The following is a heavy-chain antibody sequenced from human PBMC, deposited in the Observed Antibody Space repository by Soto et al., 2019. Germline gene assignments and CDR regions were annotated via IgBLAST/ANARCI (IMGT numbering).Heavy chain of an antibody. D-gene: IGHD3-10*01. CDR3: ARWSGVGVAGMDV. V-gene: IGHV4-30-4*01. Sequence: QVQLQESGPRLVKSSQTLYLTCTVSGGSINSGDYYWSWIRQSPGKGLEWVGYMYYSGITAYNASLKSRITMSMDTSKNQSSLKLNSVTAADTAVYFCARWSGVGVAGMDVWGQGTTVTVSS. CDR2: MYYSGIT. J-gene: IGHJ6*02. CDR1: GGSINSGDYY.